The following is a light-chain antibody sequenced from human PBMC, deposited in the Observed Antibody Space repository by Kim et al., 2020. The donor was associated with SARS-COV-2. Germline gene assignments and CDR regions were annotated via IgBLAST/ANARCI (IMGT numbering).Light chain of an antibody. V-gene: IGLV2-8*01. CDR1: NSDVGAYNY. Sequence: QSVTISCAGTNSDVGAYNYVSWCQQHPGKAPKLMIFEVNKRPSGVPDRFSGYKSGNTASLTVSGLQPEDEADYYCSSYGGSNNVVFGTGTKVTVL. J-gene: IGLJ1*01. CDR2: EVN. CDR3: SSYGGSNNVV.